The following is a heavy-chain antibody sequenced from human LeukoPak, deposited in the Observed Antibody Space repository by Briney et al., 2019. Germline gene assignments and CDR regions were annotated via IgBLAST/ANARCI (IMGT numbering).Heavy chain of an antibody. V-gene: IGHV3-33*06. D-gene: IGHD5-18*01. CDR1: GFTFSSYS. Sequence: GGSLRLSCAASGFTFSSYSMNWVRQAPGKGLEWVSIIWYDGSNKYYADSVKGRFTISRDNSKNTLYLQMNSLRAEDTAVYYCAKDLSPVDTAMVTFDYWGQGALVTVSS. J-gene: IGHJ4*02. CDR2: IWYDGSNK. CDR3: AKDLSPVDTAMVTFDY.